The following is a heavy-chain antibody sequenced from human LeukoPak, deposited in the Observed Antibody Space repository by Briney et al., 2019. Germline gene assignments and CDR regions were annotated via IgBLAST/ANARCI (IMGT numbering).Heavy chain of an antibody. CDR2: IGSSVILT. Sequence: GGSLRLSCAASDFTFTDYAMNWVRQAPGKGLEWVSSIGSSVILTYYADSVKGRFTVSRDNSRNMLYLQMNSLGAEDTAVYYCAKSGSSAVAATIDYWGQGTLVTVSS. V-gene: IGHV3-23*05. D-gene: IGHD2-15*01. J-gene: IGHJ4*02. CDR3: AKSGSSAVAATIDY. CDR1: DFTFTDYA.